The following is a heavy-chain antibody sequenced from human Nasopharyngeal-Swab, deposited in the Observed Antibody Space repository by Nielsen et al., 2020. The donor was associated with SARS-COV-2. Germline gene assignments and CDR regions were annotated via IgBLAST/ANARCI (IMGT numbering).Heavy chain of an antibody. D-gene: IGHD3-16*02. J-gene: IGHJ4*02. V-gene: IGHV1-69*06. CDR3: ARNPVDYDYVWGSYRYRTFDY. CDR1: GGTFSSYA. CDR2: IIPIFGTA. Sequence: SVKVPCKASGGTFSSYAISWVRQAPGQGLEWMGGIIPIFGTANYAQKFQGRVTITADKSTSTAYMELSSLRSEDTAVYYCARNPVDYDYVWGSYRYRTFDYWGQGTLVTVSS.